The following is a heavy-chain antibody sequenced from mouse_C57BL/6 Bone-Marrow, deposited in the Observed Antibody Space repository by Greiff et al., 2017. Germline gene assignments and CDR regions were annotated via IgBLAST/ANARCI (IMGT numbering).Heavy chain of an antibody. Sequence: VQLQQSDAELVKPGASVTISCKVSGYTFTDHTIHWMKQRPEQGLAWIGYIYPRDGSTKYKEKFKGKATLTADKSSSTAYKQLNSLTSEDSAVYFCAREGLAGAWFAYWGQGTLVTVSA. V-gene: IGHV1-78*01. CDR3: AREGLAGAWFAY. J-gene: IGHJ3*01. CDR1: GYTFTDHT. CDR2: IYPRDGST.